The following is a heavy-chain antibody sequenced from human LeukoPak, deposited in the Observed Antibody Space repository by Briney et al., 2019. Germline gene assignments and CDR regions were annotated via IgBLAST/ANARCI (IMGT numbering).Heavy chain of an antibody. CDR1: GGSLSSGSYY. V-gene: IGHV4-61*02. CDR2: IYTSGST. Sequence: SETLSLTCTVSGGSLSSGSYYWSWIRQPAGKGLEWIGRIYTSGSTDYNPSLKSRVTISLDTSKNQFSLKLNSVTAADTAVYYCARKGDVWGKGTTVTVSS. J-gene: IGHJ6*04. CDR3: ARKGDV.